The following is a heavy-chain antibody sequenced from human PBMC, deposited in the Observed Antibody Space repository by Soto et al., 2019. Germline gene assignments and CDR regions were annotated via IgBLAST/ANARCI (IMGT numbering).Heavy chain of an antibody. CDR3: ARDQDGGGFHAFDI. V-gene: IGHV3-48*04. CDR1: GFTFSSLA. J-gene: IGHJ3*02. Sequence: GGSLRLSCVASGFTFSSLAMNWVRQAPGKGLEWVSYINSESKSKYYADSVKGRFTISRDNAKNSLYLQMNSLRAEDTAVYYCARDQDGGGFHAFDIWGQGTMVNVSS. CDR2: INSESKSK. D-gene: IGHD3-16*01.